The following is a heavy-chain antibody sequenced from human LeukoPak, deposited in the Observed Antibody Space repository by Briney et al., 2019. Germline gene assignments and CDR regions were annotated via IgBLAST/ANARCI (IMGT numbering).Heavy chain of an antibody. D-gene: IGHD3-16*01. CDR3: ANTVTFGGALRGD. J-gene: IGHJ4*02. CDR1: GFTLSNYG. CDR2: ISSNSRTV. V-gene: IGHV3-48*01. Sequence: GGSLRLSCTASGFTLSNYGMNWVRQPPGKGLEWVSYISSNSRTVNYADSMKGRFTISRDNAKNSLYLQMNSLRAEDTAVYYCANTVTFGGALRGDWGQGTLVTVSS.